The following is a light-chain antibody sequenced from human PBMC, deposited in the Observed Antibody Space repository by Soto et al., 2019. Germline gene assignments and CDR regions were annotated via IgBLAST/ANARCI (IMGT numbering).Light chain of an antibody. J-gene: IGKJ1*01. CDR1: QSVSSY. Sequence: EIVLTQSPATLSLSPGERATLSCRASQSVSSYLAWYQQKPGQAPRLLIYDASNRATGIPARFSGSGSGTDSTLTIDRLEPEDFAVYYCQQYGSSSSWPFGQGTKVDI. V-gene: IGKV3-11*01. CDR2: DAS. CDR3: QQYGSSSSWP.